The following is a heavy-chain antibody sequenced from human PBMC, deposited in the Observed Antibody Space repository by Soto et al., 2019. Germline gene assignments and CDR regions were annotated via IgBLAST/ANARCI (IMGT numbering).Heavy chain of an antibody. D-gene: IGHD3-9*01. CDR2: MVSTGSS. CDR1: GASISNTSYF. Sequence: ETLCPTGGVSGASISNTSYFWCWIRQPPGKGLEWVGNMVSTGSSTANPSLEGRITISVDPSKNHFSLRIYSMTASDTAVYSCASRYYDLSAGYRSYESFYFDNWGQGTLVTVSS. V-gene: IGHV4-39*02. CDR3: ASRYYDLSAGYRSYESFYFDN. J-gene: IGHJ4*02.